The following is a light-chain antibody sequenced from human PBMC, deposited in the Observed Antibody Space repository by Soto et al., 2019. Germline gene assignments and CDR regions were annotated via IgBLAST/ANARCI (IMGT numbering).Light chain of an antibody. J-gene: IGKJ1*01. CDR2: AAS. V-gene: IGKV1-12*01. CDR1: QDISSW. Sequence: DIQMTQSPSSVSASVGDSVTITCRASQDISSWLAWYQHKPGKAPRLLIYAASSLQCGVPSRFSGSGSGTDFTLTISGLQPEDVATYYWEQAKTFPRTFGQGT. CDR3: EQAKTFPRT.